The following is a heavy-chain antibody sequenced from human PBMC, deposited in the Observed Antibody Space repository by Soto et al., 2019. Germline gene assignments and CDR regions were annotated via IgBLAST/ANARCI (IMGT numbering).Heavy chain of an antibody. Sequence: PGGSLRLSCADSGFTFRGFTMNWVRQAPGKGLEWVSTISSNSAYIYYTDALRGRFTISRDNAKNSLHLQMNSLRAEDTAVYYCTRDASRDSSARGWFDPWGPGTLVTVSS. CDR1: GFTFRGFT. CDR3: TRDASRDSSARGWFDP. CDR2: ISSNSAYI. V-gene: IGHV3-21*01. D-gene: IGHD6-13*01. J-gene: IGHJ5*02.